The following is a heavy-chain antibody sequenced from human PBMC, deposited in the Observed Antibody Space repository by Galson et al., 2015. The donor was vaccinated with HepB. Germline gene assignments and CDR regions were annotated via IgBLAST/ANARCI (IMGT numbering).Heavy chain of an antibody. Sequence: SLRLSCAASGFTFSSYSMNWVRQAPGKGLEWVSYISSSSSTIYYADSVKGRFTISRDNAKNSLYLQMNSLRAEDTAVYYCARAGDYDSSGYYYGYFDYWGQGTLVTVSS. V-gene: IGHV3-48*04. CDR3: ARAGDYDSSGYYYGYFDY. CDR1: GFTFSSYS. CDR2: ISSSSSTI. D-gene: IGHD3-22*01. J-gene: IGHJ4*02.